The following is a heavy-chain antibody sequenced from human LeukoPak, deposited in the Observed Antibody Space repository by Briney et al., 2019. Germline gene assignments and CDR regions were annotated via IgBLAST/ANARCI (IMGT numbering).Heavy chain of an antibody. V-gene: IGHV3-49*04. Sequence: GRSLRLSCTASGFTFGDYAMSWVRQAPGKGLGWVGFIRSKAYGGTTEYAASVKGRFTISRDDSKSIAYLQMNSLKTEDTAVYYCTRLRPNYGSFDYWGQGTLVTVSS. CDR1: GFTFGDYA. CDR3: TRLRPNYGSFDY. J-gene: IGHJ4*02. D-gene: IGHD3-10*01. CDR2: IRSKAYGGTT.